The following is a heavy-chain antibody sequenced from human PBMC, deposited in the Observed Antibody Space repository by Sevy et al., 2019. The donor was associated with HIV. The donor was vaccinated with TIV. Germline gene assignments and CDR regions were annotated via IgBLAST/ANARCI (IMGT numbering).Heavy chain of an antibody. CDR1: GFTFSSYG. Sequence: GGSLRLSCAASGFTFSSYGMHWVRQAPGKGLERVAFIRYDGSNKYYADSVKGRFTISRDNSKNTLYLQMNSLRAEDTAVYYCVCGNDFWSGYYESNYYGMDVWGQGTTVTISS. V-gene: IGHV3-30*02. J-gene: IGHJ6*02. D-gene: IGHD3-3*01. CDR2: IRYDGSNK. CDR3: VCGNDFWSGYYESNYYGMDV.